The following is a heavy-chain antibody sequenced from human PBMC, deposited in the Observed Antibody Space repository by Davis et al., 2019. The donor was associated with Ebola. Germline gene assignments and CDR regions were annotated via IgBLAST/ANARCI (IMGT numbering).Heavy chain of an antibody. Sequence: GESLKISCAASGFTFRSYWMSWVRQAPGKGLEWVSAISGSGGSTYYADSVKGRFTISRDNSKNTLYLQMKSLRAEDTAIYYCAKDKNYDFWSGYPHDAFDIWGQGTMVTVSS. CDR2: ISGSGGST. CDR1: GFTFRSYW. D-gene: IGHD3-3*01. J-gene: IGHJ3*02. V-gene: IGHV3-23*01. CDR3: AKDKNYDFWSGYPHDAFDI.